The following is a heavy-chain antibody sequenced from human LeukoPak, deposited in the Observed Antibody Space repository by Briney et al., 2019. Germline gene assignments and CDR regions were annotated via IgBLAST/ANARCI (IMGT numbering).Heavy chain of an antibody. CDR3: AKGRDYGDY. V-gene: IGHV3-7*01. Sequence: GGSLRLSCAVSGFTSSSYWMTWVRQFPGKGLQWVANINQDGREKYYMDSMKGRLNISRDNTENSVFLQLTSLRPEDTGIYFCAKGRDYGDYWGQGTLVAVPS. J-gene: IGHJ4*02. CDR1: GFTSSSYW. CDR2: INQDGREK.